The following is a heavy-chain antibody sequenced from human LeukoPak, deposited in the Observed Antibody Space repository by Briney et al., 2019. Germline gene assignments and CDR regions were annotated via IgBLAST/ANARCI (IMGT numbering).Heavy chain of an antibody. V-gene: IGHV4-59*01. J-gene: IGHJ4*02. Sequence: SETLSLTCTVSGGSISSYYWSWIRQPPGKGLEWIGYIYYSGSTNYNPSLKSRVTISVDTSKNQFSLKLSSVTAADTAVYYCAGCQYSSSSTCDFDYWGQGTLVTVSS. CDR1: GGSISSYY. CDR2: IYYSGST. D-gene: IGHD6-6*01. CDR3: AGCQYSSSSTCDFDY.